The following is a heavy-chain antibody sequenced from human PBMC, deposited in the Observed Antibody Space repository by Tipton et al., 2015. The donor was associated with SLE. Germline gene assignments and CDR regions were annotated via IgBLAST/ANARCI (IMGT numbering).Heavy chain of an antibody. J-gene: IGHJ6*03. Sequence: SLRLSCSASGFTFSSYEMNWVRQAPGEGLEWVSGISWNSGSIGYADSVKGRFTISRDNAKNSLYLQMNSLRAEDTALYYCAKGYDFWSGYSPSRGYYYMDVWGKGTTVTVSS. CDR2: ISWNSGSI. D-gene: IGHD3-3*01. CDR3: AKGYDFWSGYSPSRGYYYMDV. CDR1: GFTFSSYE. V-gene: IGHV3-9*01.